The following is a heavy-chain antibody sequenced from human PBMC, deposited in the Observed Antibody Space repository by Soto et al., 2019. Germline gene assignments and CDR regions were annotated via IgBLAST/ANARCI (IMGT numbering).Heavy chain of an antibody. D-gene: IGHD6-13*01. CDR1: GYTLTELS. J-gene: IGHJ3*02. V-gene: IGHV1-69*13. CDR2: IIPIFGTA. CDR3: ARDIQQLVTSDAFDI. Sequence: SVKVSCTVSGYTLTELSRHWVRQAPGQGLEWMGGIIPIFGTANYAQKFQGRVTITADESTSTAYMELSSLRSEDTAVYYCARDIQQLVTSDAFDIWGQGTMVTV.